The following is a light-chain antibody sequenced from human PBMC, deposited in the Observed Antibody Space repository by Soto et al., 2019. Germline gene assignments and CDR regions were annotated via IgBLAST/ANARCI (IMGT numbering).Light chain of an antibody. CDR2: SAA. J-gene: IGKJ2*01. V-gene: IGKV3-20*01. CDR3: QQYDT. CDR1: QSVSSSD. Sequence: IVLTQSPGTLSLSPGERATLSCRASQSVSSSDLAWYQQQPGQPPRLLIYSAASRATGIPDRFSGSGSGTDFTLTISRLEPEDFAVYYCQQYDTFGQGTKLEIK.